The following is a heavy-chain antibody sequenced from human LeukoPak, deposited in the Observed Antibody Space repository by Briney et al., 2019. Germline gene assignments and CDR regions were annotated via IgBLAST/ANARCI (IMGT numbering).Heavy chain of an antibody. CDR2: IYYSGST. CDR3: ARGKSSGPLNFDY. J-gene: IGHJ4*02. Sequence: SETLTLTCTVSGGSISSYYWSWIRQPPGKGLEWIGYIYYSGSTNYNPSLKSRVTISVDTSKNQFSLKLSSVTAADTAVYYCARGKSSGPLNFDYWGQGTLVTDSS. V-gene: IGHV4-59*01. CDR1: GGSISSYY. D-gene: IGHD6-19*01.